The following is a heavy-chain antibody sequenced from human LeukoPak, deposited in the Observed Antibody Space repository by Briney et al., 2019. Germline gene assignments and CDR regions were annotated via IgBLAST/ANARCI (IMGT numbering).Heavy chain of an antibody. CDR3: ARWGRGWLQFGLDY. CDR2: IYHSGST. J-gene: IGHJ4*02. CDR1: GYSISSGYY. D-gene: IGHD5-24*01. Sequence: SETLSLTCAVSGYSISSGYYWGWIRQPPGKGLEWIGSIYHSGSTYYNPSLKSRVTISVDTSKNQFSLKLSSVTAADTAVYYCARWGRGWLQFGLDYWGQGTLVTVSS. V-gene: IGHV4-38-2*01.